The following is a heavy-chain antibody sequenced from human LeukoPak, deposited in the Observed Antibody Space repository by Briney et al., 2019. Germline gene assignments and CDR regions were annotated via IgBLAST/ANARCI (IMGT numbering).Heavy chain of an antibody. Sequence: ASVKVSCKASGGTFSSYAMSWVRQAPGQGLEWMGGIIPIFGTANYAQKFQGRVTITADKSTSTAYMELSSLRSEDTAVYYCARDYSSSWYFDPWGQGTLVTVSS. CDR1: GGTFSSYA. D-gene: IGHD6-13*01. V-gene: IGHV1-69*06. CDR3: ARDYSSSWYFDP. J-gene: IGHJ4*02. CDR2: IIPIFGTA.